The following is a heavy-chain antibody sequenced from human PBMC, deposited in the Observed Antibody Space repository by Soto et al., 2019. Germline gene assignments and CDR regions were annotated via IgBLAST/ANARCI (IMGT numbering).Heavy chain of an antibody. Sequence: SETLSLTCTVSGGSVTNSIYYWGWIRHSPGNGLEWIGSVYYRGRSYSKSSVKSRVTISVDTSKNRFSLSLNSVTASDTAVYFCVSQRTTVPTQAYFDYWGHGAMVTV. D-gene: IGHD4-17*01. V-gene: IGHV4-39*01. CDR2: VYYRGRS. J-gene: IGHJ4*01. CDR1: GGSVTNSIYY. CDR3: VSQRTTVPTQAYFDY.